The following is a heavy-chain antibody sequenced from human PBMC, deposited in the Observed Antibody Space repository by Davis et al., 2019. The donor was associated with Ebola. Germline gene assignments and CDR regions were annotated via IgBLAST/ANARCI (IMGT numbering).Heavy chain of an antibody. CDR1: GGSFSGYY. D-gene: IGHD6-13*01. CDR2: INHSGST. CDR3: ARGPAAVFDY. V-gene: IGHV4-34*01. Sequence: PGGSLRLSSAVYGGSFSGYYWSWIRQPPGKGLEWIGEINHSGSTNYNPSLKSRVTISVDTSKNQFSLKLSSVTAADTAVYYCARGPAAVFDYWGQGTLVTVSS. J-gene: IGHJ4*02.